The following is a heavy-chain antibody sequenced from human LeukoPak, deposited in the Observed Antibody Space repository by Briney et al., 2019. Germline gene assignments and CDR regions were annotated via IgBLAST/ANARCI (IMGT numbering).Heavy chain of an antibody. CDR1: GFTFSSYW. V-gene: IGHV3-7*03. J-gene: IGHJ3*02. CDR3: TRDPQSNWGHAFDI. D-gene: IGHD7-27*01. Sequence: TGGSLRLSCAASGFTFSSYWMSWVRQAPGKGLEWVANIKQDGSEKYYVDSVKGRFTISRDNAKNSLYLQMNSLKTEDTAVYYCTRDPQSNWGHAFDIWGQGTMVTVSS. CDR2: IKQDGSEK.